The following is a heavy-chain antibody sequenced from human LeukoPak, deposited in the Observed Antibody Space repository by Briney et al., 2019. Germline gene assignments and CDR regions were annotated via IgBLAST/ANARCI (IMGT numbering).Heavy chain of an antibody. V-gene: IGHV4-4*07. Sequence: SETLSLTCTVSGGSISSYYWSWIRQPAGKGLEWIGRIYTSGSTNYNPSLKSRVTMSVDTSKNQFSLKLSSVTAADTAVYYCARIDYVVVPANWFDPWGQGTPVTVSS. CDR1: GGSISSYY. J-gene: IGHJ5*02. CDR2: IYTSGST. CDR3: ARIDYVVVPANWFDP. D-gene: IGHD2-2*01.